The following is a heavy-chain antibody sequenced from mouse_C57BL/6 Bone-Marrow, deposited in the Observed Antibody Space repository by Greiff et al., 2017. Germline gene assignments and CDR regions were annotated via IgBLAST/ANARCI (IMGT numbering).Heavy chain of an antibody. CDR2: ISDGGSST. CDR1: GFTFSSYS. J-gene: IGHJ2*01. V-gene: IGHV5-4*01. D-gene: IGHD2-1*01. CDR3: ARVNFGVYGNSCDH. Sequence: EVLLVESGGGLVKPGGSLKLSCAASGFTFSSYSMSWVRQTPEKRLEWVATISDGGSSTYYPDSVKGRFTISSDNAKNNLYLQMSPLKSEDTAMYYCARVNFGVYGNSCDHWGKGTTLTVSS.